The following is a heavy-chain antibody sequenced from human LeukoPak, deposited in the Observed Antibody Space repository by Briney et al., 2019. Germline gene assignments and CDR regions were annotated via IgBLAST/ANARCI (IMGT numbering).Heavy chain of an antibody. D-gene: IGHD2-15*01. Sequence: ASVKVSCTASGYTFTSYGISWVRQAPGQGLEWMGWISAYNGNTNYAQKLQGRVTMTTDTSTSTAYMELRSLRPDDTAVYYCARAVVSGGSVSMDYWGQGTLVTVSS. CDR3: ARAVVSGGSVSMDY. J-gene: IGHJ4*02. CDR1: GYTFTSYG. V-gene: IGHV1-18*01. CDR2: ISAYNGNT.